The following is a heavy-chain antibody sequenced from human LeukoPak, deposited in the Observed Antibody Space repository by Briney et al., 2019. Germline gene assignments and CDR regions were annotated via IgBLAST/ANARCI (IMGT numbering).Heavy chain of an antibody. D-gene: IGHD3-10*01. V-gene: IGHV3-30*02. CDR2: IRYDGSNK. J-gene: IGHJ4*02. Sequence: GGSLRLSCAAYGFTFSSYGMHWVRQAPGKGLEWVAFIRYDGSNKYYADSVKGRFTISRDNSKNTLYLQMNSLRAEDTAVYYCAKDPRYGSGSYYDYFDYWGQGTLVTVSS. CDR3: AKDPRYGSGSYYDYFDY. CDR1: GFTFSSYG.